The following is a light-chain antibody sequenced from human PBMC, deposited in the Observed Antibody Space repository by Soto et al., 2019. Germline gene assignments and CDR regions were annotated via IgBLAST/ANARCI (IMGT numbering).Light chain of an antibody. Sequence: DIQMTQSPSTLSGSVVDRVTITCHASQTISSWLAWYQQKPGKAPKLLIYKASTLKSGVPSRFSGSGSGTEFTLTISRLEPEDFAVYYCQQYGSSPPVTFGQGTKVDIK. CDR1: QTISSW. CDR2: KAS. V-gene: IGKV1-5*03. J-gene: IGKJ1*01. CDR3: QQYGSSPPVT.